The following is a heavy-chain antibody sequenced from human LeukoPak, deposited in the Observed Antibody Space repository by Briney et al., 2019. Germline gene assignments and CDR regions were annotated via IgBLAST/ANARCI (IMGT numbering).Heavy chain of an antibody. V-gene: IGHV4-59*12. CDR3: AREVGSDYGSGDWFDP. CDR2: IYHSGST. CDR1: GGSISSYY. Sequence: PSETLSLTCTVSGGSISSYYWSWIRQPPGKGLEWIGYIYHSGSTYYNPSLKSRVTISVDRSKNQFSLKLSSVTAADTAVYYCAREVGSDYGSGDWFDPWGQGTLVTVSS. J-gene: IGHJ5*02. D-gene: IGHD3-10*01.